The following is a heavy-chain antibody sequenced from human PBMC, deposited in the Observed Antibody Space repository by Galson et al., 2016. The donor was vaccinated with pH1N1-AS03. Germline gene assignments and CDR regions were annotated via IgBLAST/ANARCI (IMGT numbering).Heavy chain of an antibody. Sequence: SVKVSCKASGYTVTTYGLTWVRQAPGQWLEWMSWINPYNGNTNYSQRCQGRLTMTTDTSTSTAYMDLRSPRSDDTVVYYCERNRVRDSYSAFDIWGQGTMVTVSS. CDR3: ERNRVRDSYSAFDI. J-gene: IGHJ3*02. CDR2: INPYNGNT. CDR1: GYTVTTYG. D-gene: IGHD1-14*01. V-gene: IGHV1-18*04.